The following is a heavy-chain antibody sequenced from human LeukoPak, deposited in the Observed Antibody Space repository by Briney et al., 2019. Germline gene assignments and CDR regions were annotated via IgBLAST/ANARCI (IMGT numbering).Heavy chain of an antibody. V-gene: IGHV3-30*02. CDR3: AKEWVLQGRDYFDY. Sequence: GGSLRLSCAASGFTFSSYGIHWVRQAPGKGLEWVAFIRYDGSNKYYAGSVKGRFTISRDNSKNTLYLQMNSLRAEDTAVYYCAKEWVLQGRDYFDYWGQGTLVTVSS. CDR2: IRYDGSNK. D-gene: IGHD4-11*01. CDR1: GFTFSSYG. J-gene: IGHJ4*02.